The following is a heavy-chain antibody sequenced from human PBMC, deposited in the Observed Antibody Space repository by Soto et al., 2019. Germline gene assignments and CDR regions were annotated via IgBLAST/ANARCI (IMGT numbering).Heavy chain of an antibody. CDR1: GYTFTGYY. Sequence: ASVKVSCKASGYTFTGYYMHWVRHAPGQGLEWMGWINPNSGGTNYAQKFQGWVTMTRDTSISTAYMELSRLRSDDTAVYYCARDHDYYDSSGSNWFDPWGQGTLVTVSS. CDR3: ARDHDYYDSSGSNWFDP. V-gene: IGHV1-2*04. D-gene: IGHD3-22*01. CDR2: INPNSGGT. J-gene: IGHJ5*02.